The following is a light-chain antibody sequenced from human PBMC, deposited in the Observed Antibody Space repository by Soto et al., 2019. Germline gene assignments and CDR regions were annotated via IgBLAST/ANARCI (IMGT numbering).Light chain of an antibody. CDR1: QSVYRSY. CDR3: QQYGTSPPT. Sequence: EIELTQSPATLSLSTGERATLSCRASQSVYRSYLAWYQQKPVQAPRLLIYGASSRDTGIPYRFSGSGSETDFTLTISRLQHEDVAVYSCQQYGTSPPTFGGGTKVAIK. CDR2: GAS. V-gene: IGKV3-20*01. J-gene: IGKJ4*01.